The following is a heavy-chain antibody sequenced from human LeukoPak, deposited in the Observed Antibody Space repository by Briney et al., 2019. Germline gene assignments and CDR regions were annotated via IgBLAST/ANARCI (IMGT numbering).Heavy chain of an antibody. CDR3: AGGGGEYYYYYYGMDV. CDR1: GSTFSSYW. Sequence: PGGSLRLSCAASGSTFSSYWMSWVRQAPGKGLEWVANIKQDGSEKYYVDSVKGRFTISRDNAKNSLYLQMNSLRAEDTAVYYCAGGGGEYYYYYYGMDVWGQGTTVTVSS. J-gene: IGHJ6*02. D-gene: IGHD3-16*01. V-gene: IGHV3-7*01. CDR2: IKQDGSEK.